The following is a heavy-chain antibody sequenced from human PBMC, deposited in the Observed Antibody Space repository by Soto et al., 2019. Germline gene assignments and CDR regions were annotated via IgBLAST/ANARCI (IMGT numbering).Heavy chain of an antibody. D-gene: IGHD2-15*01. Sequence: QVQLQEWGPGLLKPSETLSLTCTVSGGPITAQYWSWIRQPAGKGLEWIGRIYSTGTTNYNPSLRSRVTMSGDTSKNPFSLGLAFGTAADTGVYYWTGDVYSNSNNLFRPWGQGTLVSVSS. CDR2: IYSTGTT. V-gene: IGHV4-4*07. J-gene: IGHJ5*02. CDR1: GGPITAQY. CDR3: TGDVYSNSNNLFRP.